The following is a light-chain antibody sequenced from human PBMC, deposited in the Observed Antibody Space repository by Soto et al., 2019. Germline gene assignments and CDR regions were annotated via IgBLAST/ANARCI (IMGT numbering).Light chain of an antibody. J-gene: IGLJ2*01. CDR1: SGRITYA. Sequence: QLVLTQSPSASASLGASVKLTCTLSSGRITYAIAWHQQQPGRGPRYLMKVNSDGSHNKGDGIPDRLSGSSSGAERYLTISSLQSEDEADYYCQTWGTDSRVVFGGGTKLTVL. V-gene: IGLV4-69*01. CDR3: QTWGTDSRVV. CDR2: VNSDGSH.